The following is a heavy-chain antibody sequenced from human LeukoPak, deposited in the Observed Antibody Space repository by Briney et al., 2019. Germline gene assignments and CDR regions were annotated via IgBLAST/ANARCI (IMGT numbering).Heavy chain of an antibody. CDR3: ARDPGVVAFHYFDY. D-gene: IGHD3-3*01. CDR1: GFTFSSHA. CDR2: IGGLGGST. J-gene: IGHJ4*02. Sequence: PGGSLTLSCAASGFTFSSHAMGWVRQAPGKGLGWVSGIGGLGGSTYYAGSVKGRFTISRDNSQNTLYLHMNSLRADDTAVYYCARDPGVVAFHYFDYWGQGSLVTVSS. V-gene: IGHV3-23*01.